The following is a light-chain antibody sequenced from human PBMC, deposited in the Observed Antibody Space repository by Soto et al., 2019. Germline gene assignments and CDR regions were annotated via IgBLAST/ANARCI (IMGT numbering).Light chain of an antibody. CDR3: QQYNTYST. CDR2: DAS. V-gene: IGKV1-5*01. Sequence: DIQMTQSPSTLSASVGDRVTITCRASQSISRWLAWYQQKPGKAPQALIYDASSLKSGVPSRFSGNGSGTEFNLTISSLQPDDFATYYCQQYNTYSTFGKRTRLEIK. J-gene: IGKJ5*01. CDR1: QSISRW.